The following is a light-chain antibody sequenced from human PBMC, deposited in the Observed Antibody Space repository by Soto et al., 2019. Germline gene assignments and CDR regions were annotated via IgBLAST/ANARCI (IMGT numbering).Light chain of an antibody. J-gene: IGLJ3*02. Sequence: QAVVTQEPSLTVSPGGTVTLTCALTTGAVTSDYYPNWFQRKPGQALRTLIYRTNNKHSWTPARYSGSLLGGKAALTLSGVQPEDEADYYCVLLCSGEGVFGRGTQLTVL. CDR1: TGAVTSDYY. V-gene: IGLV7-43*01. CDR3: VLLCSGEGV. CDR2: RTN.